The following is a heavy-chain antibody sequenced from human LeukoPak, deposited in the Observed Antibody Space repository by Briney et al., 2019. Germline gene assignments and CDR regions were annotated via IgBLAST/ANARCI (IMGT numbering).Heavy chain of an antibody. D-gene: IGHD4-23*01. CDR3: ARTTVVTPNYFDY. CDR2: IRSKAYGGTT. CDR1: GFTFGDYA. J-gene: IGHJ4*02. Sequence: GGSLRLSCTASGFTFGDYAMSWVRQAPGKGLEWVGFIRSKAYGGTTEYAASVKGRFTISRDDSKSIAYLQMNSLRAEDTAVYYCARTTVVTPNYFDYWGQGTLVTVSS. V-gene: IGHV3-49*04.